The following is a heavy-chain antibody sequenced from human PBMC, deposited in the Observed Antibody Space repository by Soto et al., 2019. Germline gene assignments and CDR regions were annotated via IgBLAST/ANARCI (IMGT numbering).Heavy chain of an antibody. V-gene: IGHV3-7*01. CDR3: ARDPGDEPAAIEGFDY. CDR1: GFTFSSYW. J-gene: IGHJ4*02. D-gene: IGHD2-2*01. CDR2: IKQAGSEK. Sequence: GGSLRLSCAASGFTFSSYWMSWVRQAPGKGLEWVANIKQAGSEKYYVDSVKGRFTISRDNAKNSLYLQMNSLRAEDTAVYYCARDPGDEPAAIEGFDYWGQGTLVTVSS.